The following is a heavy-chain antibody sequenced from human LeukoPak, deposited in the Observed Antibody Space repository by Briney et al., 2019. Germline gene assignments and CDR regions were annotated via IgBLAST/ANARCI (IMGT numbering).Heavy chain of an antibody. D-gene: IGHD6-13*01. V-gene: IGHV4-59*01. J-gene: IGHJ4*02. CDR3: ARAGEAAAGTFDY. Sequence: SETLSLTCTVSGGSISSYYWSWIRQPPGKGLEWIRYIYYSGSTNYNPSLKSRVTISVDTSKNQFCMKLSSVTAADTAVYYCARAGEAAAGTFDYWGQGTLVTVSS. CDR1: GGSISSYY. CDR2: IYYSGST.